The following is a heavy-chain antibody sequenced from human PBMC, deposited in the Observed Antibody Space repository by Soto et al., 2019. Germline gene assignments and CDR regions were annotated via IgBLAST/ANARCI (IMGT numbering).Heavy chain of an antibody. D-gene: IGHD2-21*02. V-gene: IGHV1-69*08. J-gene: IGHJ4*02. Sequence: QVQLVQSGAEVKKPGSSVKVSCKASGGTFSSYTISWVRQAPGQGLEWMGRIIPILGIANYAQKFQGRVTNTAEKSTSTAYKELSSLRSEDTAVYYCARDPQAYCGGDCYPLGDWGQGALVTVSS. CDR2: IIPILGIA. CDR1: GGTFSSYT. CDR3: ARDPQAYCGGDCYPLGD.